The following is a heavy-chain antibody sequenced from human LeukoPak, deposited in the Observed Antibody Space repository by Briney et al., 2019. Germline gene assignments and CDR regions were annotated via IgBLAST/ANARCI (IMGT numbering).Heavy chain of an antibody. CDR1: GGSISSINYY. J-gene: IGHJ4*02. D-gene: IGHD6-6*01. Sequence: SETLSLTCTVSGGSISSINYYWGWIRQPPGKGLEWIGSIYYSGSIYYNPSLKSRFTISVDTSKNQFSLKLSSVTAADTAVYYCASLPTLSSTFDYWGQGTLVTVSS. CDR2: IYYSGSI. CDR3: ASLPTLSSTFDY. V-gene: IGHV4-39*01.